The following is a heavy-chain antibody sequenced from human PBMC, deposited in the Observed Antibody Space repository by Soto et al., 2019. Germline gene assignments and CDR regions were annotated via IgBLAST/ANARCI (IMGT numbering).Heavy chain of an antibody. Sequence: GGSLRLSCAASGFTFSSYAMHWVRQAPGKGLEWVAVISYDGSNKYYADSVKGRFTISRDNSKNTVYLQMNSLRAEDTAVSYCASEIFGVVPSILDDMDVWGQGTTVTVSS. CDR2: ISYDGSNK. V-gene: IGHV3-30-3*01. D-gene: IGHD3-3*01. J-gene: IGHJ6*02. CDR3: ASEIFGVVPSILDDMDV. CDR1: GFTFSSYA.